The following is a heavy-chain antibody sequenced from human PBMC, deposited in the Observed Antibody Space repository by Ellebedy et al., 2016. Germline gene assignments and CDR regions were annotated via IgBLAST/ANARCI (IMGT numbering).Heavy chain of an antibody. Sequence: GESLKISXVASGFSFNTFFMSWVRQAPGKGLEWVSTISGGGDKTYLADSVKGRFIISRDNFRNTLYLQMNGLTTDDTAVYYCYYGHYSASWGQGTLVTVSS. CDR3: YYGHYSAS. V-gene: IGHV3-23*01. D-gene: IGHD4-17*01. CDR1: GFSFNTFF. J-gene: IGHJ4*02. CDR2: ISGGGDKT.